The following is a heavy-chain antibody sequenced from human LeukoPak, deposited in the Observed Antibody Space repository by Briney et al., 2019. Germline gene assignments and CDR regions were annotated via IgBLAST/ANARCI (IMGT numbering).Heavy chain of an antibody. Sequence: SETLSLTCAVSGGSISSSNWWSWVRQPPGKRLEWIGEIYHSGSTNYNPSLKSRVTISVDTSKNQFSLKLSSVTAADTAVYYCARRLRYYGSGSYYWGFDYWGQGTLVTVSS. J-gene: IGHJ4*02. V-gene: IGHV4-4*02. CDR3: ARRLRYYGSGSYYWGFDY. CDR1: GGSISSSNW. CDR2: IYHSGST. D-gene: IGHD3-10*01.